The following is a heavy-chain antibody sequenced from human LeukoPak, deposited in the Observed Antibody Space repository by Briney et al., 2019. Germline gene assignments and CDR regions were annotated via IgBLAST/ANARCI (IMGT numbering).Heavy chain of an antibody. CDR3: VTRTSVGVG. CDR1: GYTFTSYD. CDR2: IRPSTGST. D-gene: IGHD2-8*01. J-gene: IGHJ4*02. Sequence: ASVKVSCKAVGYTFTSYDLHWVRQAPGQGLEWMGMIRPSTGSTSHAQKFQGRVTMTMDTSTRTVYMELSSLISEATSVYYCVTRTSVGVGWGQGALVTVSA. V-gene: IGHV1-46*01.